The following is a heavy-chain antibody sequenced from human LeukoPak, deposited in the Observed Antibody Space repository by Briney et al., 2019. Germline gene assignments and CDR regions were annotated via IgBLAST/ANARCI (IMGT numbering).Heavy chain of an antibody. D-gene: IGHD2-2*01. CDR1: GYSISSGYY. CDR2: IYHSGST. Sequence: SETLSLTCTVSGYSISSGYYWGWIRQPPGKGLEWIGSIYHSGSTYYNPSLKSRVTISVDTSKNQFSLKLSSVTAADTAVYYCASLPWGYQLLSQGKNFDYWGQGTLVTVSS. V-gene: IGHV4-38-2*02. CDR3: ASLPWGYQLLSQGKNFDY. J-gene: IGHJ4*02.